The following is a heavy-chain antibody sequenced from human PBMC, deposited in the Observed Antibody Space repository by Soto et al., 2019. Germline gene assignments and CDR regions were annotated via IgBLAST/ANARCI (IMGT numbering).Heavy chain of an antibody. J-gene: IGHJ4*02. CDR2: FYYSGST. D-gene: IGHD5-18*01. Sequence: TETLSLTCTVSGGSISSSSYYWGWIRQPPGKGLEWIGTFYYSGSTYYNPSLKSRVTISVDTSKDQFSLKLSSVTAADTAVYYCARQSGYSYGEFFDYWGQGTLVTVSS. CDR1: GGSISSSSYY. V-gene: IGHV4-39*01. CDR3: ARQSGYSYGEFFDY.